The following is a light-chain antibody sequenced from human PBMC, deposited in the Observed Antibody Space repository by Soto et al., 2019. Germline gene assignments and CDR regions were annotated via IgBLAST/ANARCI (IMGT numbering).Light chain of an antibody. CDR2: DAS. V-gene: IGKV3-11*01. CDR3: HQRNNAEAT. Sequence: EIVLTQSPATLSLSPGERATLSCRASQSVSSYLAWYQQKPGQAPRLLIYDASNRATGIPARFSGSGSGTDFTLTISSLEPEDFTVYYCHQRNNAEATFGQGTKLEIK. J-gene: IGKJ2*01. CDR1: QSVSSY.